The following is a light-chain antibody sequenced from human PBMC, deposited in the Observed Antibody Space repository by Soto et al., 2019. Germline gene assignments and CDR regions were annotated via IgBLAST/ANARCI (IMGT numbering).Light chain of an antibody. Sequence: EVVMTQSPATLSVSPGERATLSCRVSQSVSDNLAWYQQKPGQAPRLLIYGASTRATGIPARFSGSGSGTEFTLTINSLQSEDFAVYYCQQYNNWPPITFGQGTRLEIK. CDR1: QSVSDN. CDR3: QQYNNWPPIT. V-gene: IGKV3-15*01. J-gene: IGKJ5*01. CDR2: GAS.